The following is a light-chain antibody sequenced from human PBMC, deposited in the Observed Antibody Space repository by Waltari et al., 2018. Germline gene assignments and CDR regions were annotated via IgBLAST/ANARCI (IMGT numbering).Light chain of an antibody. CDR1: SSDVGGYNY. V-gene: IGLV2-8*01. CDR3: SSYAGSNNWV. J-gene: IGLJ3*02. Sequence: QSALTQPPSASGSPGQSVTISCTGTSSDVGGYNYVSWYQQHPGKAPKLMIYEVSKRASGVPDRFCGSKSGNTASLTVSGLQAEDEADYYCSSYAGSNNWVFGGGTKLTVL. CDR2: EVS.